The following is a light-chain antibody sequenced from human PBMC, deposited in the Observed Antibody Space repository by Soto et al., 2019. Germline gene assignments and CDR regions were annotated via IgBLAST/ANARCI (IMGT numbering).Light chain of an antibody. CDR2: EVS. J-gene: IGLJ3*02. Sequence: QSVLTQPASVSGSPGQSITISCTGTSGDIGSYNRVSWHQQHPGKAPKLMIYEVSNRPSGVSSRFSGSKSGNTASLTISGLQAEDEADYYCSSYTGSNIVFGGGTKVTVL. CDR3: SSYTGSNIV. V-gene: IGLV2-14*01. CDR1: SGDIGSYNR.